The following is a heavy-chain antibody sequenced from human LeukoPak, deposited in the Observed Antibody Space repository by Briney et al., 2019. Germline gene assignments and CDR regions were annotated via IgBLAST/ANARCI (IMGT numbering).Heavy chain of an antibody. CDR3: ARGEKWDLHAFDV. J-gene: IGHJ3*01. V-gene: IGHV4-34*01. CDR2: INHAGST. CDR1: GGSFSGYY. Sequence: SETLSLTCAVYGGSFSGYYWTWIRQPPGKELEWIGEINHAGSTNYNPSLESRATVSVDTSKNQFSLKVTSVTAADTAVYYCARGEKWDLHAFDVWGQGTVVTVSS. D-gene: IGHD1-26*01.